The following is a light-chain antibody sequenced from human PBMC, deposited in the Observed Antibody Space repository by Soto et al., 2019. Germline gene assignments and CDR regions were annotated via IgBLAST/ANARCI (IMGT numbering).Light chain of an antibody. CDR1: SGYSNYK. CDR2: VGTGGIVG. Sequence: QPVLTQPPSASASPGASVTLTCTLSSGYSNYKVDWYQQRPGKGPRFVMRVGTGGIVGSKGDGIPDRFSVLGSGLNRYLIIKNIQEEDESDYHCGADHGSGSNFVYVFGTGTKLTVL. J-gene: IGLJ1*01. V-gene: IGLV9-49*01. CDR3: GADHGSGSNFVYV.